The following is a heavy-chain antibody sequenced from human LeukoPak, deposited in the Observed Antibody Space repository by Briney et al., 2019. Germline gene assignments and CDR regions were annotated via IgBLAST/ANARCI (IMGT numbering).Heavy chain of an antibody. CDR3: AISDYGGDYYGMDV. CDR2: ISGSGGST. D-gene: IGHD4-23*01. V-gene: IGHV3-23*01. J-gene: IGHJ6*02. Sequence: GGSLRLSCAASGFTFSSYAMSWARQAPGKGLEWVSAISGSGGSTYYADSVKGRFTISRDNSKNTLYLQMNSLRAEDTAVYYCAISDYGGDYYGMDVWGQGTTVTVSS. CDR1: GFTFSSYA.